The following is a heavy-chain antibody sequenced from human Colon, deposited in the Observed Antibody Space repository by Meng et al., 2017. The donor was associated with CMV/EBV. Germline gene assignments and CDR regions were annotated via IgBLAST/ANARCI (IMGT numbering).Heavy chain of an antibody. Sequence: QVQLVRHGTEVKKPGASVKVSCKTTGYTFTANHLHLVRQAPGQGLEWMGWIYPQHGGTYFAQKFQDRVTLTRDTSITTAYMELSGLTSDDTAIYYCVRESWYFDFWGEGTLVTVSS. CDR1: GYTFTANH. CDR3: VRESWYFDF. CDR2: IYPQHGGT. J-gene: IGHJ4*02. D-gene: IGHD6-13*01. V-gene: IGHV1-2*02.